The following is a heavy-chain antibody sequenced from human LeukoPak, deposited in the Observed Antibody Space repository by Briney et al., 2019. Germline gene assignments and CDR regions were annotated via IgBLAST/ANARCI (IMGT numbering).Heavy chain of an antibody. CDR3: ARDGGYSGYDADC. CDR1: GFSFSLYS. CDR2: ISDTSAM. D-gene: IGHD5-12*01. V-gene: IGHV3-48*01. Sequence: GGSLRLSCVASGFSFSLYSMKWVRQAPGKGLEWVSYISDTSAMYYADSVRGRFTISRDNAKNSLFLQMNGLRVEDTGVYYCARDGGYSGYDADCWGQGTLVTVSS. J-gene: IGHJ4*02.